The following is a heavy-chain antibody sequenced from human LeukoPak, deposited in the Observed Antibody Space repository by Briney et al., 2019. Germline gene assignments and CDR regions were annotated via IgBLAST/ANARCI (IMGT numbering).Heavy chain of an antibody. CDR3: AREANSPTARYWYFDL. D-gene: IGHD2-21*01. J-gene: IGHJ2*01. V-gene: IGHV4-59*02. CDR1: GGSVSSYY. CDR2: VYYSGST. Sequence: PSETLSLTCTVSGGSVSSYYWCWMQQSPGKGLEWIGYVYYSGSTNYNPALKSRVTISLDTSENQSSLKLSSVTAADTAVYYCAREANSPTARYWYFDLWGRGTQVTVSS.